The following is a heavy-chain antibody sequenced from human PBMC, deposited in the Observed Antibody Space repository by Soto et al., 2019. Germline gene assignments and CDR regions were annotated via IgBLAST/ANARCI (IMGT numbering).Heavy chain of an antibody. CDR1: GYSITSGYY. CDR3: ARLDFGWPFDY. J-gene: IGHJ4*02. V-gene: IGHV4-38-2*01. Sequence: SETLSLTCAVSGYSITSGYYWGWVRQTPGKGLEFIGSIKNRGGTYYNPSLTSRVTISLDMSKNQFSLKLSSVTAADTAVYYCARLDFGWPFDYWGQGTMVTVSS. D-gene: IGHD3-10*01. CDR2: IKNRGGT.